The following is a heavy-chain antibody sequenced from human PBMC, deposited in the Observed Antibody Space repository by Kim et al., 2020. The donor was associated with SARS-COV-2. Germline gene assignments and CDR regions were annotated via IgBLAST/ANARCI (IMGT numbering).Heavy chain of an antibody. D-gene: IGHD2-15*01. Sequence: GGSLRLSCAASGFTVSSNYMSWVRQAPGKGLEWVSVIYSGGSTYYADSVKGRFTISRHNSKNTLYLQMNSLRAEDTAVYYCARGNVEGYYYYYMDVWGKGTTVTVSS. V-gene: IGHV3-53*04. CDR1: GFTVSSNY. J-gene: IGHJ6*03. CDR2: IYSGGST. CDR3: ARGNVEGYYYYYMDV.